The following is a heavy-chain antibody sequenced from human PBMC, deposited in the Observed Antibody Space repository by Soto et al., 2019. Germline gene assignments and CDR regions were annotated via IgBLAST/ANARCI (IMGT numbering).Heavy chain of an antibody. CDR3: ARDLNIAVAGTGSNAFDI. J-gene: IGHJ3*02. V-gene: IGHV4-59*01. Sequence: QVQLQESGPGLVKPSETLSLTCTVSGGSISSYYWSWIRQPPGKGLEWIGYIYYSGSTNYNPSLKSRVTISVDTSTNQFSLKLSSVTAADTAVYYCARDLNIAVAGTGSNAFDIWGQGTMVTVSS. CDR2: IYYSGST. CDR1: GGSISSYY. D-gene: IGHD6-19*01.